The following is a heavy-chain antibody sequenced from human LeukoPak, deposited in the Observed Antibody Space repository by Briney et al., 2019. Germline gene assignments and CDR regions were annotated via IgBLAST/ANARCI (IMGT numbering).Heavy chain of an antibody. CDR3: AKDRVLLWFGVFDP. V-gene: IGHV3-23*01. J-gene: IGHJ5*02. D-gene: IGHD3-10*01. Sequence: PGGTLRLSCAASGFTFSSYGMSWVRQAPGKGLEWVSAISGTGGTTYYADSVKGRFTISRDNSKNTLYLQMNSLRAEDTAVYYCAKDRVLLWFGVFDPWGQGTLVTVSS. CDR2: ISGTGGTT. CDR1: GFTFSSYG.